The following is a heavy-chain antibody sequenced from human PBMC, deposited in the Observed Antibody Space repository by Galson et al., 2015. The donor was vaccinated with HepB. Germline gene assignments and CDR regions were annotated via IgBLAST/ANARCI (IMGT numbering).Heavy chain of an antibody. J-gene: IGHJ4*02. D-gene: IGHD3-9*01. Sequence: SLRLSCAASGFTFSADSMNWVRQAPGKGLEWVSSINHRGGETYYADSVYGRFNIFRDNSNNTVYLQMNSLRAEDTAIYFCAKDLVVWFKYYFDSWGQGTLVTDSS. CDR1: GFTFSADS. V-gene: IGHV3-23*01. CDR2: INHRGGET. CDR3: AKDLVVWFKYYFDS.